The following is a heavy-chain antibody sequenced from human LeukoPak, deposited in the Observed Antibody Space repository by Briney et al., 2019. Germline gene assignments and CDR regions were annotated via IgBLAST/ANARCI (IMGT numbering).Heavy chain of an antibody. D-gene: IGHD6-13*01. CDR3: ARGMAAAGTGFYYYYYYYMDV. CDR1: VYTFTSYD. V-gene: IGHV1-8*03. CDR2: MNPNSGNT. Sequence: GASVKVSCKASVYTFTSYDINWVRKAIGQELEWIRRMNPNSGNTGNAQKFQGRVTITRNTSISTAYMELSSLRSEDTAVYYCARGMAAAGTGFYYYYYYYMDVWGKGTTVTVSS. J-gene: IGHJ6*03.